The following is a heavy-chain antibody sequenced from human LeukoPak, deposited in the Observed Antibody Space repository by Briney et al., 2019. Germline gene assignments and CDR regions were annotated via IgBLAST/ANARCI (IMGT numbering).Heavy chain of an antibody. D-gene: IGHD2-2*01. V-gene: IGHV1-18*01. CDR2: ISGYNGNT. CDR3: ARDSVVVPAAAYYYMDV. Sequence: ASVKVSCKASGYTFTSYGITWVRQAPGQGLEWMGWISGYNGNTNYAQKFQGRVIMTTDTSASTAYMEVRSLRSDDTAVYYCARDSVVVPAAAYYYMDVWGKGTTVTVSS. CDR1: GYTFTSYG. J-gene: IGHJ6*03.